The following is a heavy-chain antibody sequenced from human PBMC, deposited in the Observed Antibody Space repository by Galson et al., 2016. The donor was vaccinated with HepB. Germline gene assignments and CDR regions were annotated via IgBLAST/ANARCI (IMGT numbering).Heavy chain of an antibody. CDR2: IYSGGST. CDR1: GFTVSTNY. D-gene: IGHD1-26*01. V-gene: IGHV3-53*01. J-gene: IGHJ4*02. CDR3: ARGGVGATQSERRQYFDY. Sequence: SLRLSCAASGFTVSTNYMIWVRQAPGKGLEWVSSIYSGGSTYYADSVKGRFTISRDNSKNTVYLQMNSLRAEDTAVYYCARGGVGATQSERRQYFDYWGQGTLVTVSS.